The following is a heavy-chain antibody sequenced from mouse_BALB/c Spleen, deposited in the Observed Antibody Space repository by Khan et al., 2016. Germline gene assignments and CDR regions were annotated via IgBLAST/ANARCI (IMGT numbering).Heavy chain of an antibody. CDR3: GSIDSSTCVRALDY. CDR2: ISHSGST. CDR1: GNSITSGN. Sequence: EVQLQESGPSLVKPSQTLYLTCSVTGNSITSGNWNWIRKFQGNKLEYMGYISHSGSTYHNPSLKSRISITRDTSKNQSYLQLNSVTTEDTATNYCGSIDSSTCVRALDYGGHGTTVTVSS. J-gene: IGHJ4*01. V-gene: IGHV3-8*02. D-gene: IGHD3-2*01.